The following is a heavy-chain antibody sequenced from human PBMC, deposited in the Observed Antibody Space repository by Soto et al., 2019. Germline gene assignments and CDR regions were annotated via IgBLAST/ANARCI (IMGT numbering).Heavy chain of an antibody. CDR3: ATRIYGIVGGMDV. CDR1: GFTFNNYA. J-gene: IGHJ6*02. CDR2: ISGGGDTT. V-gene: IGHV3-23*01. D-gene: IGHD3-16*02. Sequence: HPGGSLRLSCAGSGFTFNNYAMTWVRQAPGKGPEWVSAISGGGDTTYYADSVKGRFTISRDNSKNTLYLQMNSLRAEDTAVYYCATRIYGIVGGMDVWGQGTTVTVSS.